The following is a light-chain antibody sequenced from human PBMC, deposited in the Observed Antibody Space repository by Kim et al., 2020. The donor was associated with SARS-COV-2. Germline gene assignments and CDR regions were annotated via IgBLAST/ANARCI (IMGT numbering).Light chain of an antibody. Sequence: PRPAADISWSGTSRGVCGYNCVSWDRQHPGKAPILMMCEVRKRRSGGPDRFSVSKSVNTASLTVSGLQAEDEADYYCSSDAGGNNGFGTGTKVTVL. CDR1: SRGVCGYNC. CDR3: SSDAGGNNG. V-gene: IGLV2-8*01. J-gene: IGLJ1*01. CDR2: EVR.